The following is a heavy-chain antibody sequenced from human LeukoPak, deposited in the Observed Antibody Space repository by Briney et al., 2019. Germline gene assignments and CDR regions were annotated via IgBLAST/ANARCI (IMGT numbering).Heavy chain of an antibody. V-gene: IGHV4-61*02. J-gene: IGHJ4*02. D-gene: IGHD5-12*01. Sequence: PSQTLSLTCTVSGGSTSSGSYYWSWIRQPAGKGLEWIGRIYTSGSTNYNPSLKSRVTISVDTSRNQFSLKLTSVTAADMAVYYCARRNNGYDYLDYWGQGTLVTVSS. CDR3: ARRNNGYDYLDY. CDR2: IYTSGST. CDR1: GGSTSSGSYY.